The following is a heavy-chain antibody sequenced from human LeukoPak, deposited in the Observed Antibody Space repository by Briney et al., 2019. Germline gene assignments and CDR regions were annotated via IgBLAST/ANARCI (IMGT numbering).Heavy chain of an antibody. Sequence: SETLSLTCTVSGGSISTYYWSWIRQPPGKGLEWIGFIYYSGSTNYNPSLKSRVTISVDTPNNEFSLKLRPVTAADTAVYYCARQSLGPSRSGTSNNWFDPWGQGTLVTVSS. J-gene: IGHJ5*02. CDR1: GGSISTYY. D-gene: IGHD3-10*01. CDR2: IYYSGST. CDR3: ARQSLGPSRSGTSNNWFDP. V-gene: IGHV4-59*08.